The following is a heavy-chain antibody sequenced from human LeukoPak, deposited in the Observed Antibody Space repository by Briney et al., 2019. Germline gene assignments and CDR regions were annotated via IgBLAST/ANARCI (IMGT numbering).Heavy chain of an antibody. CDR1: GFTFSSNS. J-gene: IGHJ4*02. D-gene: IGHD2-15*01. CDR3: ARDGGCTGGSCYRRFDY. CDR2: ITGSGTII. V-gene: IGHV3-48*01. Sequence: GGSLRLSCAASGFTFSSNSMNWVRQAPGKGLEWVSFITGSGTIIYYADSVKGRFTISRDNAKNSVYLQMNSLRAEDTAVYYCARDGGCTGGSCYRRFDYWGQGTLVTVSS.